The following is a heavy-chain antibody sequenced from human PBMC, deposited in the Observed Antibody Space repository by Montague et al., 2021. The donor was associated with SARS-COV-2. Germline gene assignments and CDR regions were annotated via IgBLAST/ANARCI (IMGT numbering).Heavy chain of an antibody. V-gene: IGHV3-11*01. CDR3: ARGCITIFGVVITGCAFHI. CDR1: GFTFSDYY. D-gene: IGHD3-3*01. Sequence: SLRLSCAASGFTFSDYYMSWIRQAPGKGLEWVPYISSTGSTIYYADSVKGRFTISRDNAKNSLYLQMNSLRAEDTAVYYCARGCITIFGVVITGCAFHIWGQGTMVTVSS. CDR2: ISSTGSTI. J-gene: IGHJ3*02.